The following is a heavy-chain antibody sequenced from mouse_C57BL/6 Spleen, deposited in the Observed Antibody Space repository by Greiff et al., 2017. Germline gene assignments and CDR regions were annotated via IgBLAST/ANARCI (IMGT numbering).Heavy chain of an antibody. CDR1: GFTFSDYG. V-gene: IGHV5-17*01. CDR2: ISSGSSTI. Sequence: EVKLVESGGGLVKPGGSLKLSCAASGFTFSDYGMHWVRQAPEKGLEWVAYISSGSSTIYYAATGKGRFTISRDNAKNTLFLQMTSLRSEDTAMDYCATAYYINPHWYFYVWGTVTTVTVSS. CDR3: ATAYYINPHWYFYV. J-gene: IGHJ1*03. D-gene: IGHD2-5*01.